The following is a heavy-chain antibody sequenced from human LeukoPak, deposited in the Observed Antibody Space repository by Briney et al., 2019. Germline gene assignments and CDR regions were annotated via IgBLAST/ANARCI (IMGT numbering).Heavy chain of an antibody. CDR1: EFTFSSYG. CDR2: IAYDGTNK. J-gene: IGHJ4*02. Sequence: GGSLRLSCAASEFTFSSYGMHWVRQAPGKGLEWVAVIAYDGTNKYYADSVKGRFTISRDNSKNTLYLQMNSLRAEDTAVYYCANGRDYYDSSGYYHPDYWGQGTLVTVSS. V-gene: IGHV3-30*18. D-gene: IGHD3-22*01. CDR3: ANGRDYYDSSGYYHPDY.